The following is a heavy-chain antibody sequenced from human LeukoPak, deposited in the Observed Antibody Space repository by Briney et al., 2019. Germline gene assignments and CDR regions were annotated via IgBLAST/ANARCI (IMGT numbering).Heavy chain of an antibody. J-gene: IGHJ4*02. D-gene: IGHD7-27*01. CDR2: INGKRGDT. V-gene: IGHV1-2*02. CDR3: ARDHDWGVDY. Sequence: ASVKVSCKASGFTFTDHYMHWVRQAPRQGLEWMGWINGKRGDTNYPHNFQDRVTMTRDTSTSTVYMELSRLTVDDTAVYYCARDHDWGVDYWGQGTLVTVSS. CDR1: GFTFTDHY.